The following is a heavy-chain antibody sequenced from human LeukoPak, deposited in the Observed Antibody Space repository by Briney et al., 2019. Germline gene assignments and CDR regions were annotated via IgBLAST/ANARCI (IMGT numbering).Heavy chain of an antibody. Sequence: GGSLRLSCAASGFTFSSYWMHWVRQAPGKGLVWVSRINSDGSSTSYADSVKGRFTISRDNAKNTLYLQMNSLRAEDTAVYYCARDAAVGIVVVTGMDYWGQGTLVTVSS. D-gene: IGHD2-21*02. V-gene: IGHV3-74*01. CDR3: ARDAAVGIVVVTGMDY. J-gene: IGHJ4*02. CDR2: INSDGSST. CDR1: GFTFSSYW.